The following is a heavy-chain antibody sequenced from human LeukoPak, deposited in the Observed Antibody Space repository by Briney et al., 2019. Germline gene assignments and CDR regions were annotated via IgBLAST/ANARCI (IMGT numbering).Heavy chain of an antibody. CDR2: INPNSGGT. CDR1: GYTFTTYV. V-gene: IGHV1-2*02. D-gene: IGHD3-10*01. J-gene: IGHJ4*02. Sequence: ASVKVSCKTSGYTFTTYVIHWLRQAPGQRFEWMGWINPNSGGTNYAQKFQGRVTMTRDTSISTAYMELSRLGSDDTAVYYCARVRSSYYGSGSWDYWGQGTLVTVSS. CDR3: ARVRSSYYGSGSWDY.